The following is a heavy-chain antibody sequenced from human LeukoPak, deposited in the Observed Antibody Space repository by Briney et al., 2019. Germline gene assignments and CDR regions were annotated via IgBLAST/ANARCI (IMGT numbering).Heavy chain of an antibody. CDR2: ISTYNGNT. J-gene: IGHJ4*02. V-gene: IGHV1-18*01. Sequence: ASVKVSCKASGYTFTSYGISWVRQAPGQGLEWMGWISTYNGNTNYAQKFQGRVTMTTDTSTSTAYMELRSLRSDDTAVYYCARGRYSGSYSGHFDYWGQGTLVTVSS. D-gene: IGHD1-26*01. CDR1: GYTFTSYG. CDR3: ARGRYSGSYSGHFDY.